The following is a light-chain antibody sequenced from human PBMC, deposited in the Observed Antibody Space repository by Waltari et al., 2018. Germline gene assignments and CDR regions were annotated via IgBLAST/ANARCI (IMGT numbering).Light chain of an antibody. Sequence: DIVMTQSPLSLPVTPGEPDSISCRSSQSLLHSNGYNYLDWYLQKPGQSPQLLIYLGSNRASGVPDRFSGSGSGTDFTLKVSRVEAEDVGVYYCMQALQTSYTFGQGTKLEIK. J-gene: IGKJ2*01. CDR3: MQALQTSYT. CDR2: LGS. V-gene: IGKV2-28*01. CDR1: QSLLHSNGYNY.